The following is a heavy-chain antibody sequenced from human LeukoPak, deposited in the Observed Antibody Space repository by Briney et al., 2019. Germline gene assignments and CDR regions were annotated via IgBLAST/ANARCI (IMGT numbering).Heavy chain of an antibody. V-gene: IGHV3-23*01. Sequence: GGSLRLSCAASGFTFHIYAMNWVRQAPGKGLEWVSAINGGGDVTFYADSVRGRFTIYRDNSKNTLYLQMISLRAEDTAVYYCARDSDSTGLAYWGQGTLVTVSS. CDR2: INGGGDVT. CDR1: GFTFHIYA. CDR3: ARDSDSTGLAY. J-gene: IGHJ4*02. D-gene: IGHD3-22*01.